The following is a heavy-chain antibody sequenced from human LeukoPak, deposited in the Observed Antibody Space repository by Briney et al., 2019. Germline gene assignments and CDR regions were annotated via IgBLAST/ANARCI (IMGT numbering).Heavy chain of an antibody. Sequence: SETLSLTCAVYGGSFSGYYWSWIRQPPGKGLEWIGEINHSGSTNYNPSLKSRVTISVDTSKNQFSLKLSSVTAADTAVYYCARGLKKVLRFSGLAGTGHWFDPWGQGTLVTVSS. D-gene: IGHD1-1*01. CDR3: ARGLKKVLRFSGLAGTGHWFDP. J-gene: IGHJ5*02. CDR1: GGSFSGYY. CDR2: INHSGST. V-gene: IGHV4-34*01.